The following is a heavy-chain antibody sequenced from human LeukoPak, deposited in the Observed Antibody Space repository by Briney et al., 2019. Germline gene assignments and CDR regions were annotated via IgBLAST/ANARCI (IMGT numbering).Heavy chain of an antibody. V-gene: IGHV1-18*01. CDR1: VYTFTNYG. D-gene: IGHD3-22*01. Sequence: ASVTVSCKASVYTFTNYGISWVRQAPGQGVEWVGWISAYNGNTNYAEKVQGRVTMTTDTSTSTAYMELRSLRSDDTAVYYCARYYDSSGYYEDYWGQGTLVTVSS. J-gene: IGHJ4*02. CDR2: ISAYNGNT. CDR3: ARYYDSSGYYEDY.